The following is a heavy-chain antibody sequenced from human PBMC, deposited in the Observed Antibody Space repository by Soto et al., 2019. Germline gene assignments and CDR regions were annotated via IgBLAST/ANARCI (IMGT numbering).Heavy chain of an antibody. CDR2: INAGNGNT. CDR1: GYTFTSYA. J-gene: IGHJ3*02. D-gene: IGHD1-26*01. CDR3: ASIVGLDAFDI. Sequence: ASVKVSCKASGYTFTSYAMHWVRQAPGQRLEWMGWINAGNGNTKYSQKFQGRVTITKDTSANTAYMELSSLRSEDTAVYYCASIVGLDAFDIWGQGTMVTVSS. V-gene: IGHV1-3*01.